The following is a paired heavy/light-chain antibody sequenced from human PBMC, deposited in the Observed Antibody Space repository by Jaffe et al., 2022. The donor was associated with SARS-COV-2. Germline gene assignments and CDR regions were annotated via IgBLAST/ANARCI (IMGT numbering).Heavy chain of an antibody. V-gene: IGHV3-30*18. CDR1: GFMFSSYG. J-gene: IGHJ4*02. D-gene: IGHD3-10*01. Sequence: QVQLVESGGGVVQPGRSLRLSCAGSGFMFSSYGMHWVRQAPGKGLEWVAVISYDGSNKYYAAAVKGRFTISRDNSKNTLYLQMNSLRAEDTAVYYCAKDQKNMVTTGTMVDYWGQGTLLTVSS. CDR3: AKDQKNMVTTGTMVDY. CDR2: ISYDGSNK.
Light chain of an antibody. Sequence: SYELTQPPSVSVSPGQTARITCSGDALPKKYAYWYQQRSGQAPVLVIYEDSKRPSGIPERFSGSSSGTMATLTISGAQVEDEADYYCHSTDSSGNLWVFGGGTKLTVL. V-gene: IGLV3-10*01. CDR2: EDS. J-gene: IGLJ3*02. CDR1: ALPKKY. CDR3: HSTDSSGNLWV.